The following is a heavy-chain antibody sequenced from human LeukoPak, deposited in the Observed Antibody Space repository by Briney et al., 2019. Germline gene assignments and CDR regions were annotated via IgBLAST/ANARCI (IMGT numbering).Heavy chain of an antibody. CDR2: ISSSSSTI. D-gene: IGHD2-15*01. V-gene: IGHV3-48*02. Sequence: PGGFLRLSCAASGFTFSSYSMNWVRQAPGKGLEWVSYISSSSSTIYYADSVKGRFTISRDNAKNSLYLQMNSLRDEDTAVYYCARDSIHCSGGSCYPYYFDYWGQGTLVTVSS. J-gene: IGHJ4*02. CDR3: ARDSIHCSGGSCYPYYFDY. CDR1: GFTFSSYS.